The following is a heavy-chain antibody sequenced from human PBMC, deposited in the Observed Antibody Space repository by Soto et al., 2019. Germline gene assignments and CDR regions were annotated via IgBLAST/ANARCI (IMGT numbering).Heavy chain of an antibody. J-gene: IGHJ4*02. CDR1: EFTFSSYA. V-gene: IGHV3-30-3*01. Sequence: QVQLVESGGGVVQPGRSLRLSCAASEFTFSSYAMHWVRQAPGKGREWVAVISYDGSNKYYADSVKGRFTISRDNSKNKMYLQMKSLRAEDTAVYYCARPSGVDSNSFACWGQGTLVTVSS. D-gene: IGHD3-22*01. CDR2: ISYDGSNK. CDR3: ARPSGVDSNSFAC.